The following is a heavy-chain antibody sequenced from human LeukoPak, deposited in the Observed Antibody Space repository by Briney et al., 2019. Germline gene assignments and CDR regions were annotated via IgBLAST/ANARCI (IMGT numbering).Heavy chain of an antibody. CDR2: IKSKTDGGTT. D-gene: IGHD3-22*01. CDR1: GFTFSNAW. J-gene: IGHJ4*02. Sequence: GRSLRLSCAASGFTFSNAWMSWVRQAPGKGLEWVGRIKSKTDGGTTDYAAPVKGRFTISRDDSKNTLYLQMNSLKTEDTAVYYCTTLDSSGYYGYFDYWGQGTLVTVSS. CDR3: TTLDSSGYYGYFDY. V-gene: IGHV3-15*01.